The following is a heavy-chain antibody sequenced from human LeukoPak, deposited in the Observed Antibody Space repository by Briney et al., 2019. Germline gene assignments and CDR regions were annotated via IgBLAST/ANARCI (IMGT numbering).Heavy chain of an antibody. CDR1: GGSISSLNL. J-gene: IGHJ4*02. Sequence: PSETLSLTCIVSGGSISSLNLWSWLRQPPGKGLEWIGEMYLGGTTNFNPSLKSRVTILIDKSKNQLSLQLTSVTAADTAVYYCAGLVGRYSSGLYYYYFDYWGQGTLVTVSS. V-gene: IGHV4-4*02. D-gene: IGHD3-22*01. CDR3: AGLVGRYSSGLYYYYFDY. CDR2: MYLGGTT.